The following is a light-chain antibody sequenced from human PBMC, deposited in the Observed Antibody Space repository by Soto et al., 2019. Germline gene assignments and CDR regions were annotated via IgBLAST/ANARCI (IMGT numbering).Light chain of an antibody. CDR1: HDVSRN. Sequence: DIQMTQSPSSLSASVGDRVTIACQSSHDVSRNLNWFQQKPGEAPKLLIYDASNLERGVPSRFSGSGSGTDFTLTISSLQPEDVATYYRQQYNSMLSFGGGTEVEMK. CDR2: DAS. J-gene: IGKJ4*01. V-gene: IGKV1-33*01. CDR3: QQYNSMLS.